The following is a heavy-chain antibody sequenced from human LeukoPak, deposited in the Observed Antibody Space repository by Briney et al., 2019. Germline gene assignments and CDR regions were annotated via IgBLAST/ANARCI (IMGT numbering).Heavy chain of an antibody. CDR1: GFTFSSYG. D-gene: IGHD3-9*01. CDR3: AKTVYYDILSPLDY. V-gene: IGHV3-30*02. CDR2: IRYGGSNK. Sequence: GGSLRLSCAASGFTFSSYGMHWVRQAPGKGLEWVAFIRYGGSNKYYADSVKGRFTISRDNSKNTLYLQMNSLRAEDTAVYYCAKTVYYDILSPLDYWGQGTLVTVSS. J-gene: IGHJ4*02.